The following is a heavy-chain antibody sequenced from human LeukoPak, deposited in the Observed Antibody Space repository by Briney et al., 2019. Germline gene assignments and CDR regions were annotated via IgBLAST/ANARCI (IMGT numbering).Heavy chain of an antibody. D-gene: IGHD2-2*01. CDR3: VSFYETY. Sequence: GGSLRLSCAASGFTFSGYAMNWVRQAPGKGLVWVSHINGDGSWTTYADSVKGRFTISKDNAKNTVYLQMNNLRAEDTAVYYCVSFYETYWGRGTLVTVSS. CDR2: INGDGSWT. V-gene: IGHV3-74*01. CDR1: GFTFSGYA. J-gene: IGHJ4*02.